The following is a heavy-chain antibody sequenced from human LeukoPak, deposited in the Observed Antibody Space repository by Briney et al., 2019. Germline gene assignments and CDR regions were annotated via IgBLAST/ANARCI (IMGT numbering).Heavy chain of an antibody. Sequence: GGSLRLSCAASGFTFSSYAMSWVRQAPGKGLEWVSAISGSGGSTYYADSVKGRFTISRDNSKNTLYLQMNSLRAEDTAVYYCARGDDSSGYYYYYYGMDVWGQGTTVTVSS. V-gene: IGHV3-23*01. J-gene: IGHJ6*02. CDR3: ARGDDSSGYYYYYYGMDV. CDR1: GFTFSSYA. CDR2: ISGSGGST. D-gene: IGHD3-22*01.